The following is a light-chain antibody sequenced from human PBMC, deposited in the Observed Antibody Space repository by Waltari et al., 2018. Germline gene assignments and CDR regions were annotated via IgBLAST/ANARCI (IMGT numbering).Light chain of an antibody. J-gene: IGKJ1*01. CDR3: QQHGTLPAT. Sequence: IVLTQSPGTASLSPGERVTLSCRASQSVGSSSLAWYQQKPGQAPRLVISRASRRATGIPDRLSGSGSGTVFSLTISRLEPEDFAVYYCQQHGTLPATFGQGTKVEIK. V-gene: IGKV3-20*01. CDR2: RAS. CDR1: QSVGSSS.